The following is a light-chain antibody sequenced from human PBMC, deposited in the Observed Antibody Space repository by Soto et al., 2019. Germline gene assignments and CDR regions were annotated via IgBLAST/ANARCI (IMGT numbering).Light chain of an antibody. CDR1: SGSIASNY. J-gene: IGLJ1*01. CDR3: SSYTSRTTLNV. Sequence: NFMLTQPHSVSESPGKTVTISCTRSSGSIASNYVQWYQQRPGSAPTTVIYEDNQRPSGVPDRFSGSIDSSSNSASLTISGLKTEDEADYYCSSYTSRTTLNVFGSGTKVTVL. CDR2: EDN. V-gene: IGLV6-57*04.